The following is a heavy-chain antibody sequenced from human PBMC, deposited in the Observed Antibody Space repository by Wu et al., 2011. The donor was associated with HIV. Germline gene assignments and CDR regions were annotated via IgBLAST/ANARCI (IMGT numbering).Heavy chain of an antibody. CDR2: IIPNSGTT. CDR3: ARSGEAAEYYYYYMNV. D-gene: IGHD6-13*01. Sequence: QVLLVQSGAEAKTPGSSVKVSCKASGDSLTKYAFSWVRQAPGQGLEWMGGIIPNSGTTNYARKFQGRVTVSADRSTTTVHMELRSLRSEDTAVYYCARSGEAAEYYYYYMNVWGKGTTVTVSS. V-gene: IGHV1-69*14. J-gene: IGHJ6*03. CDR1: GDSLTKYA.